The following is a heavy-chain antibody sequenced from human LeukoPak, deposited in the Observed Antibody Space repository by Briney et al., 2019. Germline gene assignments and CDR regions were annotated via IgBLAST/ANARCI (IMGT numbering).Heavy chain of an antibody. D-gene: IGHD2-21*02. Sequence: GGSLRLSCAASGFTFSSYAMSWVRQAPGKGLEWVSAISGSGGSTYYADSVKGRFTISRDNSKNTLYLQMNSLRVEDTAVYYCAKVKSGCGGVCYFSCFDYWGQGTLVTVSS. CDR3: AKVKSGCGGVCYFSCFDY. CDR1: GFTFSSYA. CDR2: ISGSGGST. V-gene: IGHV3-23*01. J-gene: IGHJ4*02.